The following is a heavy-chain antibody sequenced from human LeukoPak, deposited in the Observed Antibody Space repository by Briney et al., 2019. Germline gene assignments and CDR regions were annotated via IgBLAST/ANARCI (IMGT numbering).Heavy chain of an antibody. D-gene: IGHD3-3*01. Sequence: SQTLSLTCTVSGGSISSGSYYWGWIRQPAGKGLEWIGRIYTSGSTNYNPSLKSRVTISVDTSKNQFSLKLGSVTAADTAVYYCARIPSDYYEFWSGYYDYYFDYCGQGTLVTVSS. J-gene: IGHJ4*02. CDR3: ARIPSDYYEFWSGYYDYYFDY. CDR1: GGSISSGSYY. CDR2: IYTSGST. V-gene: IGHV4-61*02.